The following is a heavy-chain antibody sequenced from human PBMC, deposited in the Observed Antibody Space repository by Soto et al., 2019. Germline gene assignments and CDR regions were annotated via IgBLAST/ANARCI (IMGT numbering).Heavy chain of an antibody. CDR1: GYSFTSYW. Sequence: EVQLVQSGAEVKKPGESLKISCKGSGYSFTSYWIGWVRQMPGKGLEWMGIIYPGDSDTRYSPSFQGQVTISADKSIXTXXLQWSSLKASDTAMYYCARAVGAGSSWDSSWWFDPWGQGTLVTVSS. J-gene: IGHJ5*02. D-gene: IGHD6-13*01. CDR3: ARAVGAGSSWDSSWWFDP. V-gene: IGHV5-51*03. CDR2: IYPGDSDT.